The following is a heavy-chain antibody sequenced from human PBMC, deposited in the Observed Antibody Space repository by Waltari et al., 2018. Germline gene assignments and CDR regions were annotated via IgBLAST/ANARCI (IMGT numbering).Heavy chain of an antibody. Sequence: QLQLQESGPGLVKPSETLSLTCTVSGCSFSSSSYYWGWIRQPPGQGLEWIGSIYYSGSTYYKPSLKSRVTISVDTSKNQFSLKLSSVTAADTAVYYCARLINYYGSGSYYYYYYMDVWGKGTTVTVSS. CDR3: ARLINYYGSGSYYYYYYMDV. D-gene: IGHD3-10*01. J-gene: IGHJ6*03. CDR2: IYYSGST. V-gene: IGHV4-39*07. CDR1: GCSFSSSSYY.